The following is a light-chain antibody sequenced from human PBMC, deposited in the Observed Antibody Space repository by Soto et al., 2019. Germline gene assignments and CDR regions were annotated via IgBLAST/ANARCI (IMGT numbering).Light chain of an antibody. CDR2: DAS. J-gene: IGKJ4*01. CDR1: QSVSSY. V-gene: IGKV3-11*01. CDR3: QQRSNWPPVVT. Sequence: EIVLTQSPATLSLSPGERATLSCRASQSVSSYLAWYQQKPGQAPRLLIYDASNRATGIPARFSGSGSGTDFTLTISSLEPEDFAVYCCQQRSNWPPVVTFGGGTKVEIK.